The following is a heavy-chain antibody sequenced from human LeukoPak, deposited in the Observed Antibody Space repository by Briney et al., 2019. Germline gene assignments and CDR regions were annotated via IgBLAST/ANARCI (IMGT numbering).Heavy chain of an antibody. CDR2: IYTSGST. J-gene: IGHJ4*02. D-gene: IGHD3-22*01. Sequence: PSETLSLTCTVSGGSISGYYWSWIRQPAGKGLEWIGRIYTSGSTNYNPSLKSRVTMSVDASKNQFSLKLSSVTTADTAVYYCASYRYDSSGYYHDYWGQGTLVTVSS. V-gene: IGHV4-4*07. CDR3: ASYRYDSSGYYHDY. CDR1: GGSISGYY.